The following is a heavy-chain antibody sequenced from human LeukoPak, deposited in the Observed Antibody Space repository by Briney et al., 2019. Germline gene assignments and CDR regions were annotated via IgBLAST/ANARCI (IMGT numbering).Heavy chain of an antibody. J-gene: IGHJ4*02. Sequence: TGGSLRLSCAASGFTFSSYAMRWVRQAPGKGLEWVAVIWYDGSNKYYADSVKGRFTISRDNSKNTLYLQMNSLRAEDTAVYYCARARYCSGGSCYFDYWGQGTLVTVSS. CDR1: GFTFSSYA. CDR2: IWYDGSNK. D-gene: IGHD2-15*01. CDR3: ARARYCSGGSCYFDY. V-gene: IGHV3-33*08.